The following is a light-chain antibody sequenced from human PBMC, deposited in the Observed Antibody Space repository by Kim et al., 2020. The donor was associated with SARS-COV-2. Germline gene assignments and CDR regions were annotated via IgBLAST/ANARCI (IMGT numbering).Light chain of an antibody. CDR1: SGSIASDY. CDR2: EDN. J-gene: IGLJ3*02. Sequence: GKTVTISCTGSSGSIASDYVQWYQQRPGSAPTTVIYEDNQRPSGVPARFSGSIDSSSNSASLTISGLKTEDEADYYCQSYDSSNQVFGGGTQLTVL. V-gene: IGLV6-57*02. CDR3: QSYDSSNQV.